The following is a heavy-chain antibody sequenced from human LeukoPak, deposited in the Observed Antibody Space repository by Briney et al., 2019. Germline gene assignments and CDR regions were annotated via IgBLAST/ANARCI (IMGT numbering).Heavy chain of an antibody. CDR3: ARGYDILTNAFDI. Sequence: ASVEVSCKASGYTFTGYYMHWVRQAPGQGLEWMGRINPNSGGTNYAQKFQGRVTMTRDTSISTAYMELSRLRSDDTAVYYCARGYDILTNAFDIWGQGTMVTVSS. CDR1: GYTFTGYY. D-gene: IGHD3-9*01. V-gene: IGHV1-2*06. CDR2: INPNSGGT. J-gene: IGHJ3*02.